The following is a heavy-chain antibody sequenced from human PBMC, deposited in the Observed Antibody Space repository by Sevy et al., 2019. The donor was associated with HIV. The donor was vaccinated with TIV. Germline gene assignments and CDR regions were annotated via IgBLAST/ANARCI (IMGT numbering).Heavy chain of an antibody. CDR1: GYTFTGYY. Sequence: ASVKVSCKASGYTFTGYYMHWVRQAPGQGLEWMGRINPNSGGTNYAQKFQGRVTMTRDTSISTAYMELSRLRSDDTAVYYCARGVGGYSCGPRYYFDYWGQGTLVTVSS. V-gene: IGHV1-2*06. CDR2: INPNSGGT. CDR3: ARGVGGYSCGPRYYFDY. J-gene: IGHJ4*02. D-gene: IGHD5-18*01.